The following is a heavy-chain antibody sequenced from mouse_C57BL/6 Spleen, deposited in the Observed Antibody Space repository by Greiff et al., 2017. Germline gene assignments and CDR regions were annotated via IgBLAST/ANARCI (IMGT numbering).Heavy chain of an antibody. CDR1: GYAFSSSW. CDR2: IYPGDGDT. D-gene: IGHD3-2*01. CDR3: AKSDSSGYDY. J-gene: IGHJ2*01. Sequence: VKLMESGPELVKPGASVKISCKASGYAFSSSWMNWVKQRPGKGLEWIGRIYPGDGDTNYNGKFKGKATLTADKSSSAAYMQLSSLTSEDSAVXFFAKSDSSGYDYWGQGTTLTVSS. V-gene: IGHV1-82*01.